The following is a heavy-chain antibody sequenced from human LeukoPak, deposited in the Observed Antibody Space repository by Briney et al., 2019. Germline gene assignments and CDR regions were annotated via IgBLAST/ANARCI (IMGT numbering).Heavy chain of an antibody. CDR3: ARTGWIQLWNY. V-gene: IGHV4-39*01. CDR1: GFSLSTSGVG. J-gene: IGHJ4*02. D-gene: IGHD5-18*01. Sequence: SGPTLVKPTQTLTLTCTFSGFSLSTSGVGVGWIRQPPGKGLEWIGSIYYSGSTYYNSSLGSRVTISVDTSKNQFSLKMDSVTAADTAVYYCARTGWIQLWNYWGQGTLVTVSS. CDR2: IYYSGST.